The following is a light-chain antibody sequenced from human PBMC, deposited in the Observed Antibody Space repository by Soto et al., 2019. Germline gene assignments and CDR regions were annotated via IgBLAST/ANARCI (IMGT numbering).Light chain of an antibody. CDR2: DVS. CDR3: SSYTSSRTLV. J-gene: IGLJ2*01. Sequence: QSALTQPASVSGSPGQSITISCTGTSSDVGGYNYVSWYQHHPGKAPKLMIYDVSNRPSGVSDRFSGSKSGNTASLTISGLRAEDEADYYCSSYTSSRTLVFGGGTKLTVL. CDR1: SSDVGGYNY. V-gene: IGLV2-14*03.